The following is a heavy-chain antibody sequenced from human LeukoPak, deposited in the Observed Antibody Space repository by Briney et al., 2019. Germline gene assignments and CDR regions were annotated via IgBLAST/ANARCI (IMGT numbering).Heavy chain of an antibody. V-gene: IGHV3-30*04. CDR1: GFTFSSYA. J-gene: IGHJ4*02. CDR2: ISYDGSNK. Sequence: GGSLRLSCAASGFTFSSYAMHWVRQAPGKGLEWVAVISYDGSNKYYADSVKGRFTISRDNSKNTLYLQMNSLRAEDTAVYYCARESRGYYFDYWGQGTLVTVSP. D-gene: IGHD3-10*01. CDR3: ARESRGYYFDY.